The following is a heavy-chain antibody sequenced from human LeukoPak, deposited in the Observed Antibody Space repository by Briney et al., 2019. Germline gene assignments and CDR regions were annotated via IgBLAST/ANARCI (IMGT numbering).Heavy chain of an antibody. D-gene: IGHD3-22*01. CDR3: ARLDYDTTGGAFDI. CDR1: GGSISSHY. CDR2: ISDSGST. Sequence: SETLSLTCTVSGGSISSHYWSWIRQPPGKGLEWIGYISDSGSTNNNPSLKSRVTISGDTSKNQFSLKLSSVTAADTAVYHCARLDYDTTGGAFDIWGQGTRVTVSS. J-gene: IGHJ3*02. V-gene: IGHV4-59*11.